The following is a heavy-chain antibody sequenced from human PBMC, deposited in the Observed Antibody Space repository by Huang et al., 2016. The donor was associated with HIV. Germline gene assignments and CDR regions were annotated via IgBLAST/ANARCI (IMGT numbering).Heavy chain of an antibody. J-gene: IGHJ4*02. CDR3: ARALLLFGLGSPLDF. D-gene: IGHD3-10*01. CDR2: INPSGAST. CDR1: GYTFTTYH. Sequence: QVQLVQSGAEVKKPGASVKISCKASGYTFTTYHMHWVRQAPGQGLEWMGSINPSGASTRYAPTFQGRVTMTSDTSTSTVYMELSSLTPEDTAVYYCARALLLFGLGSPLDFWGQGSLVTVSS. V-gene: IGHV1-46*01.